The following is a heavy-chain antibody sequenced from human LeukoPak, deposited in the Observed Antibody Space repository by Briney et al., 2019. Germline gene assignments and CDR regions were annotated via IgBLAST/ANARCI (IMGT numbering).Heavy chain of an antibody. CDR3: AKDSRGSYYYNDMDV. CDR1: GFTFIKYA. J-gene: IGHJ6*03. CDR2: ISDSGSRT. V-gene: IGHV3-23*01. Sequence: GGSLRLSCAASGFTFIKYAMSWVRQGPGKGLEWVSAISDSGSRTNYADSVKGRFTISRDNSKNTLYLHVNNLRAEDTAVYYCAKDSRGSYYYNDMDVWGKGTTVTVSS.